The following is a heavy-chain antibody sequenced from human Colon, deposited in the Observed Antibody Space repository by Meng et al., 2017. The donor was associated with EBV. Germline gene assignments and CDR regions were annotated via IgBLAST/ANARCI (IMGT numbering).Heavy chain of an antibody. D-gene: IGHD1-1*01. CDR1: GGSISSSNW. Sequence: QLQLQESGPGLVKPSETLSLPCAVSGGSISSSNWWGWVRQSPEKGLEWIGEIFHSGLTNYNPSLQSRVTISVDKSKNQFSLEVTSVTAADTAIYYCMRDLLVLEKNEVWGRGTLVTVSS. V-gene: IGHV4-4*02. CDR3: MRDLLVLEKNEV. CDR2: IFHSGLT. J-gene: IGHJ2*01.